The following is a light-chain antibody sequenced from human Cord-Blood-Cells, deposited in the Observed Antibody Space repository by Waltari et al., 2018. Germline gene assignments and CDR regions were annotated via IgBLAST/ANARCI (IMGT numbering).Light chain of an antibody. Sequence: QSALTQPASVSGSPGQSITISCTGTSSDVGGSNYVSWYQQHPGKAPKPMIYAVSNRPSGVSNRFAGSKSGNTASLTISGLQAEDEADYYCSSYTSSSTPLFGGGTKLTVL. J-gene: IGLJ3*02. CDR3: SSYTSSSTPL. V-gene: IGLV2-14*01. CDR2: AVS. CDR1: SSDVGGSNY.